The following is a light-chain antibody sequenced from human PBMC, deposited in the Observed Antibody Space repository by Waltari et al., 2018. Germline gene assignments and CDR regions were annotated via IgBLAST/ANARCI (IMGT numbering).Light chain of an antibody. CDR3: CSYTTTTTVV. J-gene: IGLJ3*02. CDR1: SSDVGGYNF. V-gene: IGLV2-14*01. Sequence: QSALPQPASVSGSPGQSITISCTGTSSDVGGYNFVSWYQQHPGQAPKLMIYEVTNRPSGVSNRFSGSKSGNTASLTISGLLAEDEADYYCCSYTTTTTVVFGGGTKLTVL. CDR2: EVT.